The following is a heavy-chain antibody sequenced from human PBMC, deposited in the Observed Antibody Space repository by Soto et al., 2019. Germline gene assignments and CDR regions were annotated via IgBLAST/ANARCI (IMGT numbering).Heavy chain of an antibody. CDR1: GFTVTGYG. CDR3: ARSRDGYSFYFYYGMDG. V-gene: IGHV3-30*03. CDR2: ILHDGSAE. Sequence: PGGSLRLSCAASGFTVTGYGMHGGRQAPGKGLEWMALILHDGSAEYYADSVKGRFTISRDNSKNTLYLQMNSLRAEDTAVYYCARSRDGYSFYFYYGMDGWGQGTTVTVSS. D-gene: IGHD4-4*01. J-gene: IGHJ6*02.